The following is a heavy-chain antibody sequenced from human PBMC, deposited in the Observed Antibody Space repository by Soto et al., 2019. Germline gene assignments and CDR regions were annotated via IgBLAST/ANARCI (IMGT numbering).Heavy chain of an antibody. CDR2: IHWDDEK. Sequence: QITLQESGPTLVIPTQTLTLTCTFSGFSLTTRGVGVGWIRQPPGKALEWVAIIHWDDEKRYSPSLRHTPTITKDTVKIRVVLIMTNTDPVDTATYYCAYSTFVLGSGWDFDSWCQGIRVTVSS. J-gene: IGHJ4*02. V-gene: IGHV2-5*02. D-gene: IGHD6-19*01. CDR1: GFSLTTRGVG. CDR3: AYSTFVLGSGWDFDS.